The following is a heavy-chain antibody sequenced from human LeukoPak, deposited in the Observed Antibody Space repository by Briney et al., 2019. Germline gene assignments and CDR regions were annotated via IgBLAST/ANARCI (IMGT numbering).Heavy chain of an antibody. CDR1: VFTFSSYG. D-gene: IGHD3-10*01. V-gene: IGHV3-30*02. Sequence: GGSLSLSCAAAVFTFSSYGMHWVRQAAGKGLEWVSFIRYDGSNKYYADSVKGRFTISRDNSKNTLYLQMNSLRAEDTAVYYCAKDRITMVRGVKGYWGQGTLVTVSS. J-gene: IGHJ4*02. CDR2: IRYDGSNK. CDR3: AKDRITMVRGVKGY.